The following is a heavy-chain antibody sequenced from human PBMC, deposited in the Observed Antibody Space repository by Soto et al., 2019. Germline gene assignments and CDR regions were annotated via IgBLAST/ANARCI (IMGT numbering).Heavy chain of an antibody. CDR2: IDPSDSQT. CDR3: ARQIYDSDTGPNFQYYFDS. CDR1: GYSFAGYW. V-gene: IGHV5-10-1*01. D-gene: IGHD3-22*01. J-gene: IGHJ4*02. Sequence: VESLKISGKGSGYSFAGYWITWVRQKPRKSREWMGRIDPSDSQTYYSPSFRGHVTISATKSITTVFLQWSSLRASDTAMYYCARQIYDSDTGPNFQYYFDSWGQGTPVTVSS.